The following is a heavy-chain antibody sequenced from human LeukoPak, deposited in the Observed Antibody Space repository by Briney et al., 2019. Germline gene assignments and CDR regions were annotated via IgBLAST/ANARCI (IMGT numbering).Heavy chain of an antibody. CDR2: ISSNGGST. CDR3: ARGTRVSGLFDP. J-gene: IGHJ5*02. CDR1: GFAFSSYA. V-gene: IGHV3-64*01. Sequence: GGSLRLSCAASGFAFSSYAMHWVRQAPGKGLEYVSAISSNGGSTYYANSVKGRFTISRDNSKNTLYLQMGSLRAEDMAVYYCARGTRVSGLFDPWGQGTLVTVSS. D-gene: IGHD3-10*01.